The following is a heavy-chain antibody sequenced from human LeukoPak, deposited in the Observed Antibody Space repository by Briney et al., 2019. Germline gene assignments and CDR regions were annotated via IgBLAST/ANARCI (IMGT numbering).Heavy chain of an antibody. CDR3: ARARGATVVSMYFDY. CDR1: GFTFSDYY. J-gene: IGHJ4*02. V-gene: IGHV3-11*04. D-gene: IGHD4-23*01. CDR2: ISPGSGTI. Sequence: PGGSLTLSCAASGFTFSDYYMSWIRQAPGKGLEWVSYISPGSGTIFYADSVKGRFTIARDDAKNSLSLQMNSLRDEDTAVYHCARARGATVVSMYFDYWGQGTPVTVSS.